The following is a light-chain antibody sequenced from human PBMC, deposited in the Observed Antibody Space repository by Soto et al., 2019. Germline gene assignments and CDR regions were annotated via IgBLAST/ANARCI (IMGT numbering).Light chain of an antibody. CDR1: QSLSSSY. J-gene: IGKJ1*01. V-gene: IGKV3-20*01. Sequence: EIVLTQSPGTLSLSPGERATLTCRASQSLSSSYLAWYQQKPGQAPRLLIYGASSRATGIPDRFSGSGSGTDFTLTITGLEHEDFAVYYCQEYGSSRTFGQGTKVEIK. CDR2: GAS. CDR3: QEYGSSRT.